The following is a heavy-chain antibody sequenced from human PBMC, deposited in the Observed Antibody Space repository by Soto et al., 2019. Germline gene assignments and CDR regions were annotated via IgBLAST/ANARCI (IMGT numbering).Heavy chain of an antibody. Sequence: SETLSLTCTVSGGSISSYYWSWIRQPPGKGLEWIGYIYYSGSTNYNPSLKSRVTISVDTSKNQFSLKLSSVTAADTAVYYCARGKHIVVTWAFDIWGQGTMVTVSS. CDR2: IYYSGST. CDR3: ARGKHIVVTWAFDI. D-gene: IGHD2-21*01. V-gene: IGHV4-59*01. CDR1: GGSISSYY. J-gene: IGHJ3*02.